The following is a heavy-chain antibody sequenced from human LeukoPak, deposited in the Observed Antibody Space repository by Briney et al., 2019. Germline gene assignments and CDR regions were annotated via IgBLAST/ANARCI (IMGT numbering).Heavy chain of an antibody. V-gene: IGHV1-69*04. J-gene: IGHJ6*02. CDR1: VGSFSSYA. Sequence: GASEKVSCKASVGSFSSYAISWVRQAPGQGLEWMGRIIPILRIANYAQNFQGRVTITADKFTSTAYMSLSSLRFEQTAVYYCATCRSYCDFWSGSRPPYGMDVWGQGTTVTVSS. D-gene: IGHD3-3*01. CDR2: IIPILRIA. CDR3: ATCRSYCDFWSGSRPPYGMDV.